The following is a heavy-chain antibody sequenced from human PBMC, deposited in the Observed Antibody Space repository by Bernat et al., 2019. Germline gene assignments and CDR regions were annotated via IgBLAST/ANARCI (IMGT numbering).Heavy chain of an antibody. Sequence: QVQLVESGGGVVQPGRSLRLSCAASGFTFSSYGMHWVRQAPGKGLEWVAVISYDGSNKYYADSVKGRFTISRDNSKNTLYLQMNSLRAEDTAVYYCAKDNRVGAEDSFNWFDPWGQGTLVTVSS. CDR2: ISYDGSNK. CDR3: AKDNRVGAEDSFNWFDP. CDR1: GFTFSSYG. V-gene: IGHV3-30*18. D-gene: IGHD3-10*01. J-gene: IGHJ5*02.